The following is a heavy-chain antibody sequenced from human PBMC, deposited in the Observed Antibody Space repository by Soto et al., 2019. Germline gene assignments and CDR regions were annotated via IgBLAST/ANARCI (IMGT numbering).Heavy chain of an antibody. D-gene: IGHD2-21*01. CDR3: ASTVWPIFDY. V-gene: IGHV4-4*07. Sequence: SETLSLTCTVSVGSISGYYWSWIRQPAGKGLEWIGGIYTSGSTNYNPSLKSRVTMSVDTSKNQFSLKLSSVTAADTAVYYGASTVWPIFDYWGQGTLVTVS. CDR1: VGSISGYY. CDR2: IYTSGST. J-gene: IGHJ4*02.